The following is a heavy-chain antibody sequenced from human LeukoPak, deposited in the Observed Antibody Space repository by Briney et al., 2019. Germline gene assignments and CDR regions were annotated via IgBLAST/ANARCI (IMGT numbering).Heavy chain of an antibody. CDR3: ARDVQGQRLKDY. Sequence: ASVKVSCKASGYTFTGYYMHWVRQAPGQGLEWMGWINPNSGGTNYAQKFQGRVTMTRDTSISTAYMERSRPGSDDTAVYYCARDVQGQRLKDYWGQGTLVTVSS. J-gene: IGHJ4*02. CDR1: GYTFTGYY. V-gene: IGHV1-2*02. CDR2: INPNSGGT. D-gene: IGHD6-25*01.